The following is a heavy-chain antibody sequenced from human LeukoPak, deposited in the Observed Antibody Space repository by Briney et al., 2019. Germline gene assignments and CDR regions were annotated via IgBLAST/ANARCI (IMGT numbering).Heavy chain of an antibody. CDR2: IYHSGST. V-gene: IGHV4-30-2*01. Sequence: PSETLSLTCTVSGGSVSSGGYYWSWIRQPPGKGLEWIGYIYHSGSTYYNPSLKIRVTISVDRSKNQFSLKLSSVTAADTAVYYCARGRYFVVVPAAIFFDPWGQGTLVTVSS. J-gene: IGHJ5*02. CDR1: GGSVSSGGYY. CDR3: ARGRYFVVVPAAIFFDP. D-gene: IGHD2-2*01.